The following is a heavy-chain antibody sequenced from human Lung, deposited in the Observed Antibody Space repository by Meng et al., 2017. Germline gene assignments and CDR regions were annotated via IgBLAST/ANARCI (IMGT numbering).Heavy chain of an antibody. CDR2: INHSGST. CDR3: ARGPTTMAHDFDY. Sequence: QGQLQRWAAGLLKSSETPALTCVVSGWSFSDYYWSWIRQPPGKGLEWIREINHSGSTNYNPPLENRATISVDTSQNNLSLKLSSVTAADSAVYYCARGPTTMAHDFDYWGQGTLVTVSS. CDR1: GWSFSDYY. D-gene: IGHD4-11*01. J-gene: IGHJ4*02. V-gene: IGHV4-34*01.